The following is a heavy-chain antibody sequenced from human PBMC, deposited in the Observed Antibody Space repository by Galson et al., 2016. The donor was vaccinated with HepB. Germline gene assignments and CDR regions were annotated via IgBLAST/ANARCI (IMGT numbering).Heavy chain of an antibody. J-gene: IGHJ5*02. V-gene: IGHV4-39*01. CDR1: GASIRSGAYY. CDR3: ARHWQQVWFDP. Sequence: SETLSLTCTVSGASIRSGAYYWGWVRQPPGREFEWIGSIFSSGSPYYNPSLKSRVAISVDTSKNQFSLRVNSVTAADTAVYYCARHWQQVWFDPWGQGTLVIVSS. CDR2: IFSSGSP.